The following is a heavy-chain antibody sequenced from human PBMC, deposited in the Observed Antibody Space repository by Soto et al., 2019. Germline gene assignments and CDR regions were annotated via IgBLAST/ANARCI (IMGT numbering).Heavy chain of an antibody. CDR3: ARVATHRRELLRY. Sequence: QVQLVQSGAEVKKPGASVKVSCKASGYTFTGYYMHWVRQAPGQGLEWMGWINPNSGGTNYAQEFQGRVTMTRDTSISTAYMELSRLRSDDTAVYYCARVATHRRELLRYWGQGTLVTVSS. D-gene: IGHD3-10*01. J-gene: IGHJ4*02. CDR2: INPNSGGT. CDR1: GYTFTGYY. V-gene: IGHV1-2*02.